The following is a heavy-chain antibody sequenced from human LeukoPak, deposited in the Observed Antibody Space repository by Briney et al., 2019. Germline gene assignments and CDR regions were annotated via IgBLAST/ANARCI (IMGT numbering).Heavy chain of an antibody. V-gene: IGHV4-38-2*02. CDR2: IYHSGST. D-gene: IGHD2-8*01. CDR3: ARGVLE. J-gene: IGHJ4*02. CDR1: GYSISSGYY. Sequence: SETLSLTCIVSGYSISSGYYWGWIRQPPGKGLEWIGSIYHSGSTHYNPSLKSRVTISVDTSKNQFSLKLSSVTAADTAVYYCARGVLEWGQGTLVTVSS.